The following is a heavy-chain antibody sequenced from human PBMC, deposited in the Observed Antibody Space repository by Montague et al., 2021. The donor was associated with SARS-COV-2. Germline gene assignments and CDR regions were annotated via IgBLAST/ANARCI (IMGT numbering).Heavy chain of an antibody. CDR3: ARMYVPAHGTSAASYSDY. CDR2: ISYSGRT. D-gene: IGHD6-13*01. Sequence: TLSLTCIVSGGSISSDDSYWTWIRQHPGKGLEWIGYISYSGRTSYNVSLKSRPTISADTSDNQFSLKLTSMTAADTAVYYCARMYVPAHGTSAASYSDYWGRGTLVIVSS. V-gene: IGHV4-31*03. J-gene: IGHJ4*02. CDR1: GGSISSDDSY.